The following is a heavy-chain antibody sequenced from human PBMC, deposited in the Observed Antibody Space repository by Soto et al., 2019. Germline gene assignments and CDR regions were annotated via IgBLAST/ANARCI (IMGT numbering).Heavy chain of an antibody. V-gene: IGHV1-8*01. CDR1: GYTFTSYD. J-gene: IGHJ4*02. D-gene: IGHD6-19*01. CDR2: MNPNSGNT. Sequence: QVQLVQSGAEVKKPGASVKVSCKASGYTFTSYDINWVRQATGRGLEWMGWMNPNSGNTGNAQTSQGRGTMTRNTSRSTAYMELSSLRSEDTAVYYCARERSSGWYVDYWGQGTLVTVSS. CDR3: ARERSSGWYVDY.